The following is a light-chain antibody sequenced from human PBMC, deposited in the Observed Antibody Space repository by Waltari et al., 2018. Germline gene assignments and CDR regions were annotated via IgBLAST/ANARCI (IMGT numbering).Light chain of an antibody. J-gene: IGKJ1*01. CDR3: MQGTHWPRT. V-gene: IGKV2-30*01. Sequence: DVVMTQSPLSLPVTLGQPASISCRSSQSLVYSDGNTFLYWFHQRPGQCPRRLIYKISNRDPGVPDRFSGSGSGTDFTLKISRVEAEDVGVYYCMQGTHWPRTFGQGTRVEIK. CDR1: QSLVYSDGNTF. CDR2: KIS.